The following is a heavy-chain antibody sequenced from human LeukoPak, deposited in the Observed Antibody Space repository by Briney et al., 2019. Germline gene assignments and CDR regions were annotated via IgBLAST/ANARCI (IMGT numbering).Heavy chain of an antibody. D-gene: IGHD1-26*01. J-gene: IGHJ5*02. V-gene: IGHV1-69*02. CDR3: ARVVGATSSNWFDP. CDR2: IIPILGIA. Sequence: GASVRVSCKASGGTFSSYTISWVRQAPGQGLEWMGRIIPILGIANYAQKFQGRVTITADKSTSTAYMELSSLRSEDTAVYYRARVVGATSSNWFDPWGQGTLVTVSS. CDR1: GGTFSSYT.